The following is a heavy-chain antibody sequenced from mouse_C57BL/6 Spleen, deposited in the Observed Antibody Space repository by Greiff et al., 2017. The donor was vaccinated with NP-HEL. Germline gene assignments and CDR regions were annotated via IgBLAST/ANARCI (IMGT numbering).Heavy chain of an antibody. CDR3: ARGFAY. J-gene: IGHJ3*01. CDR2: ISYDGSN. Sequence: EVQLQESGPGLVKPSQSLSLTCSVTGYSITSGYYWNWIRQFPGNKLEWMRYISYDGSNNYNPSLKNRISITRDTSKNQFFLKLNSVTTEDTATYYCARGFAYWGQGTLVTVSA. CDR1: GYSITSGYY. V-gene: IGHV3-6*01.